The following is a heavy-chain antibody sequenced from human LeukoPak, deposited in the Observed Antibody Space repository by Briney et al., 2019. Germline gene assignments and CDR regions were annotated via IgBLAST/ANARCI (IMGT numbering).Heavy chain of an antibody. CDR3: ARNFDMKGFDP. Sequence: ASVKVSCKASGGIFSSYAFNWVRQAPGQGLEWMGWINSDSGFTKYAQKFQGRVTMTRDTSITTVYMDLTRLTSDDTAVYYCARNFDMKGFDPWGQGTLVTVSS. D-gene: IGHD3-9*01. J-gene: IGHJ5*02. CDR2: INSDSGFT. CDR1: GGIFSSYA. V-gene: IGHV1-2*02.